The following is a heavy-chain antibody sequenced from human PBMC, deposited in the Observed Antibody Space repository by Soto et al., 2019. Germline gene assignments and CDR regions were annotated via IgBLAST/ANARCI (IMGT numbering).Heavy chain of an antibody. Sequence: PGGSLRLSCEVSGFTLSNSGIHWVRQAPDKGLEWVATIAYEGKTANYADSAKGRFTISRDISKSTVYLQMNSLRREDTATYYCAKSTSGYGGASDFWGQGTVGTVSS. J-gene: IGHJ4*02. V-gene: IGHV3-30*18. CDR3: AKSTSGYGGASDF. CDR2: IAYEGKTA. D-gene: IGHD4-17*01. CDR1: GFTLSNSG.